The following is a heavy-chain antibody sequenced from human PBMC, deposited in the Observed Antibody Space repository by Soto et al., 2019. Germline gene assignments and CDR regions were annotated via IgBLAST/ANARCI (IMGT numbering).Heavy chain of an antibody. CDR1: GFTFSDYR. J-gene: IGHJ3*02. CDR2: IKHDGSDI. D-gene: IGHD3-22*01. V-gene: IGHV3-7*03. CDR3: ARDPYGNGYGAFDI. Sequence: PGGSLRLSCAASGFTFSDYRMSRVRLSPGKGLEWVANIKHDGSDIRYVDSVMGRFTMSRDNAENSLYLQMSSLGAEDTAMYYCARDPYGNGYGAFDIWGQGTMVTASS.